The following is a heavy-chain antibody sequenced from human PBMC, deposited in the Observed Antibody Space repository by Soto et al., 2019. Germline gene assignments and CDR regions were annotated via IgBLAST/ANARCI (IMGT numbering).Heavy chain of an antibody. Sequence: QVRLVQSAAEVKKPGASVKVSCKASGYTFTSYGISWVRQAPGQGLEWMGWISGYNGNTNLAQKLQGSVTMTTASATSTAFMDLRSLRSAATAVYYCARIEECGNTSSSFPARFHIRGYCDYDGMDLW. CDR2: ISGYNGNT. V-gene: IGHV1-18*01. D-gene: IGHD2-15*01. J-gene: IGHJ6*01. CDR3: ARIEECGNTSSSFPARFHIRGYCDYDGMDL. CDR1: GYTFTSYG.